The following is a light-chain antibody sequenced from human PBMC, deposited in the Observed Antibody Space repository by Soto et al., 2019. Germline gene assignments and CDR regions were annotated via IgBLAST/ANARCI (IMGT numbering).Light chain of an antibody. J-gene: IGLJ3*02. CDR1: SSDVGGYNY. CDR3: SSYTSSSTWV. CDR2: DVS. Sequence: QSALTQPASVSGSPGQSITISCTGTSSDVGGYNYVSWYQQNPGKAPKLMIYDVSNRPSGVSNRFSGSKSGNTASLTISGLQAEDEADYYCSSYTSSSTWVFGGGTRSPS. V-gene: IGLV2-14*01.